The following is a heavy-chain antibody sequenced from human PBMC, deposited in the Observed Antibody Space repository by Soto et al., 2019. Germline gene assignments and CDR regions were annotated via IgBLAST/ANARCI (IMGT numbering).Heavy chain of an antibody. V-gene: IGHV1-18*01. CDR2: ISAHNGNT. D-gene: IGHD1-1*01. CDR3: ARGRYGDY. CDR1: GYTFTSYG. Sequence: QVHLVQSGAEVKKHGASVKVSCKCSGYTFTSYGITWVRPAPGQGLEWRGWISAHNGNTDYAQKLQGRVTVTRDTSTSTAYMELRSRRSDDTAVYYCARGRYGDYWGQGALVTVSS. J-gene: IGHJ4*02.